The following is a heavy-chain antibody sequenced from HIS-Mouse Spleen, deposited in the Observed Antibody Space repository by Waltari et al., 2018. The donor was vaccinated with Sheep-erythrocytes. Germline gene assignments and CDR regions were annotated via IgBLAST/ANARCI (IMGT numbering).Heavy chain of an antibody. Sequence: LEWVSSISSSSRYIHYADSVKGRFTISRDNAKNSLYLQMNSLRGEDTAVYYCARVASGATFDYWGQGTLVTVSS. CDR3: ARVASGATFDY. J-gene: IGHJ4*02. D-gene: IGHD1-26*01. CDR2: ISSSSRYI. V-gene: IGHV3-21*01.